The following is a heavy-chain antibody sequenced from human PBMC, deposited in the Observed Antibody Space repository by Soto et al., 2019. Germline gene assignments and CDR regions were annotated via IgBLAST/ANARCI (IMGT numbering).Heavy chain of an antibody. CDR3: DRSVDA. CDR1: GGSISRYY. Sequence: SETLSLTCTVSGGSISRYYWSWIRQPPGKGLEWIGYMYNTGSTVYNPSFKSRVTISVDTSKNQFSLKLNSVTAAAPAVYYCDRSVDAWGQGTMVTVSS. J-gene: IGHJ6*02. V-gene: IGHV4-59*01. CDR2: MYNTGST.